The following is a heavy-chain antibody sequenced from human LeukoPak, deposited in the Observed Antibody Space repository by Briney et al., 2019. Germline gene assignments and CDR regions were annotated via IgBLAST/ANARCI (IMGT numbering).Heavy chain of an antibody. CDR3: ARDFYYYDSSGYYHTAFDI. CDR1: GFPFNSYA. V-gene: IGHV3-74*01. D-gene: IGHD3-22*01. Sequence: GGALGLSCAASGFPFNSYAMDWGRQAPGKGLEWGSRINSDGRSTSYADSVKGRFTISRDNAKNTLYLQMNSLRAEDTAVYYCARDFYYYDSSGYYHTAFDIWGQGTMVTVSS. CDR2: INSDGRST. J-gene: IGHJ3*02.